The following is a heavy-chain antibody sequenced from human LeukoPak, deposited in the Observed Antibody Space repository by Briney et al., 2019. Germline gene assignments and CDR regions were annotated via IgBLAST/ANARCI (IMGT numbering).Heavy chain of an antibody. J-gene: IGHJ3*02. V-gene: IGHV1-18*01. CDR3: ARGEGDTAMVMGAFDI. CDR1: GYTFTSYG. Sequence: GASVKVSCKASGYTFTSYGISWVRQAPGQGLEWMGWISAYNGNTNYAQKFQGRVTITADESTSTAYMELSSLRSEDTAVYYCARGEGDTAMVMGAFDIWGQGTMVTVSS. D-gene: IGHD5-18*01. CDR2: ISAYNGNT.